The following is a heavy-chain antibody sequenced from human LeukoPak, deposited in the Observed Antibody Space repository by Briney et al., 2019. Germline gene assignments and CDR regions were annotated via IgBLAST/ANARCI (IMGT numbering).Heavy chain of an antibody. CDR2: IYYSGRT. CDR1: GGSISSYY. D-gene: IGHD3-16*01. Sequence: SETLSLTCTVSGGSISSYYWNWIRQPPGKGLEWIGYIYYSGRTNYNPSLKSRVTISVDTSKNQFSLNLTSVTAADTAVYYCARFIPQGYGWGGYNRFDPWGQGTLVTVSS. CDR3: ARFIPQGYGWGGYNRFDP. J-gene: IGHJ5*02. V-gene: IGHV4-59*01.